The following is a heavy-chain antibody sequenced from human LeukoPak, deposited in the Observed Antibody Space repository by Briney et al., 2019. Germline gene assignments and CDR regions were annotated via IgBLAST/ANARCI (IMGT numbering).Heavy chain of an antibody. CDR3: ATVSGGDYFYFDY. CDR1: GGTFSSYA. Sequence: SVKVSCKASGGTFSSYAISWVRQAPGQGLEWMGGIIPIFGTANYAQKFQGRVTMTEDTSTDTAYMELSSLRSEDTAVYYCATVSGGDYFYFDYWGQGTLVTVSS. CDR2: IIPIFGTA. D-gene: IGHD4-17*01. V-gene: IGHV1-69*06. J-gene: IGHJ4*02.